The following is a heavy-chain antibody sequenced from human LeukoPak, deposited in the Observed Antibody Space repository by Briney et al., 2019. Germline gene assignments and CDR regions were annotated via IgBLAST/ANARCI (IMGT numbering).Heavy chain of an antibody. CDR1: GYSISSGYY. Sequence: SETLSLTCAVSGYSISSGYYWGWIRQPPGKGLEWIGSIYHSGSTYYNPSLKSRVTISVDTSKNQFSLKLSSVTAADTAVYYCARPDGNAFDIWGQGTMVTVSS. D-gene: IGHD2-15*01. CDR2: IYHSGST. V-gene: IGHV4-38-2*01. CDR3: ARPDGNAFDI. J-gene: IGHJ3*02.